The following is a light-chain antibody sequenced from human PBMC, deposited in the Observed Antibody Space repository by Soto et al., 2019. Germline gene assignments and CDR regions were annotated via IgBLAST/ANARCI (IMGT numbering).Light chain of an antibody. CDR2: WAS. Sequence: DIVMTQSPDSLAVSLGERATINCKSSQIILYTPNNNNYLAWFQQKPGQPPRLLIYWASTRESGVPDRFSGSGSGTDFTLTISSLQAEDVAVYYCQQYYNTFPTFGQGTKVEIK. CDR1: QIILYTPNNNNY. J-gene: IGKJ1*01. V-gene: IGKV4-1*01. CDR3: QQYYNTFPT.